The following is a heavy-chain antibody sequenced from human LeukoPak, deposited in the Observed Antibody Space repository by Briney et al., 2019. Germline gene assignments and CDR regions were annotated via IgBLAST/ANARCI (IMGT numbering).Heavy chain of an antibody. CDR1: GDSVTSSY. V-gene: IGHV4-59*08. D-gene: IGHD2-15*01. CDR2: VSADGTT. J-gene: IGHJ4*02. Sequence: SETLSLTCSVSGDSVTSSYWNWIRQPPGKGLEWIGYVSADGTTNYSPSLWSRLIMSVDTAKNDISLILMSVTAADTAIYYCARLDCVLEGCYNHWGRGTLVTVAS. CDR3: ARLDCVLEGCYNH.